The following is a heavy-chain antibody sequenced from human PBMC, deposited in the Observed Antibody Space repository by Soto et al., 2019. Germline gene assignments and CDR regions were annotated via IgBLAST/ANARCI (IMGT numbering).Heavy chain of an antibody. J-gene: IGHJ5*02. CDR3: ARDGIVRGFDP. CDR1: GFTFSSYE. CDR2: INTGGGTI. D-gene: IGHD2-15*01. V-gene: IGHV3-48*03. Sequence: EVQLVESGGGLVQPGGSPRLSCAASGFTFSSYEMNWVRQAPGKGLEWLACINTGGGTIYYADSVKGRFTISRDNAENSLYLQMDSLRAEDTAVYYCARDGIVRGFDPWGQGTLVTVSS.